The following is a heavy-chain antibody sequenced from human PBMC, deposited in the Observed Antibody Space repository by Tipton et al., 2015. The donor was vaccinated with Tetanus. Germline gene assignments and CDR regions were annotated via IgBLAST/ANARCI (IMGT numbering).Heavy chain of an antibody. V-gene: IGHV3-23*01. CDR2: ISGSGGST. CDR3: AKGGSGYDRLDY. J-gene: IGHJ4*02. Sequence: SLRLSCAASGFTFSSYAMSWVRQAPGKGLEWVSAISGSGGSTYYADSVKGRFTISRDNSKNTLYLQMNSLRAEDTAVYYCAKGGSGYDRLDYWGQGTLVTVSS. CDR1: GFTFSSYA. D-gene: IGHD5-12*01.